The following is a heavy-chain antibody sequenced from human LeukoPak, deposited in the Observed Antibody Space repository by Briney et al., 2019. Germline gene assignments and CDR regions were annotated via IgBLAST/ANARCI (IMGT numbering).Heavy chain of an antibody. CDR3: AKAAGRGYNYGDYFDY. Sequence: GGSLRLSCAASGFTFGSYAMNWVRQAPGKGLEWVSAISGSGGGTYYADSVKGRFTISRDNSKNTLYVQMNSLRAADTAVYYCAKAAGRGYNYGDYFDYWGQGTLVTVSS. CDR2: ISGSGGGT. V-gene: IGHV3-23*01. J-gene: IGHJ4*02. D-gene: IGHD5-18*01. CDR1: GFTFGSYA.